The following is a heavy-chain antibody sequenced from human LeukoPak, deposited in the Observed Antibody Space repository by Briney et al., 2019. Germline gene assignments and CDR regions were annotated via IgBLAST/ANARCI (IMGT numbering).Heavy chain of an antibody. D-gene: IGHD3-10*01. Sequence: GGSLRLSCAASGFTFSSYSMNWVRQAPGKGLEWVSSISSSSSYIYYADSVKGRFTISRDNAKNSLYLQMNSLRAEDTAVYYCARVRLWFGGPRPFDYWGQGTLVTVSS. CDR1: GFTFSSYS. J-gene: IGHJ4*02. V-gene: IGHV3-21*01. CDR2: ISSSSSYI. CDR3: ARVRLWFGGPRPFDY.